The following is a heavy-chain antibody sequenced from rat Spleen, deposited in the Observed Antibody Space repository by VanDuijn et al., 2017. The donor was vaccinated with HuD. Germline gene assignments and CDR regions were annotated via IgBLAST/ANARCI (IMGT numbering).Heavy chain of an antibody. V-gene: IGHV5-29*01. CDR2: ISYDGSSI. J-gene: IGHJ2*01. Sequence: EVQLVESGGGFVQPGRSLQLSCTASGFTVRNYGLAWVRQTPTKGLEWVASISYDGSSIYYRDSVKGRFTISRDNAKATLYLEIDSLRSEDTATYYCARHGGDSKYYFDHWGQGVMVTVSS. D-gene: IGHD1-1*01. CDR3: ARHGGDSKYYFDH. CDR1: GFTVRNYG.